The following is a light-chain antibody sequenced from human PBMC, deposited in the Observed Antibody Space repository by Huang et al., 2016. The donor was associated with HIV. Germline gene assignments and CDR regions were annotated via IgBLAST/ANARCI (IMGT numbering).Light chain of an antibody. CDR1: QSINSY. Sequence: ETVLTQSPATLSLSPGERATLSCRASQSINSYLAWYQQKPGQTPRLRIYDASNRATGIPARFSGSWSGTDFTLTISSLEPEDFAVYYCQQRKYWPPITFGQGTRLEIK. CDR3: QQRKYWPPIT. J-gene: IGKJ5*01. CDR2: DAS. V-gene: IGKV3-11*01.